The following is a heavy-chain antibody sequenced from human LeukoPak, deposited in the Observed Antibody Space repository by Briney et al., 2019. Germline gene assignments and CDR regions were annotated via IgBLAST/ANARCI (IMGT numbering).Heavy chain of an antibody. V-gene: IGHV3-7*01. D-gene: IGHD3-10*01. CDR2: IKQDGSEK. Sequence: PGGSLRLSCAASGFTFRSYWMSWVRQAPGKGLEWVANIKQDGSEKYYVDSKKGRFTISRDNAKNPLFLQMSSLRAEDTAVYYCARESTGGYCFEHWGQGTLVTVSS. CDR1: GFTFRSYW. J-gene: IGHJ4*02. CDR3: ARESTGGYCFEH.